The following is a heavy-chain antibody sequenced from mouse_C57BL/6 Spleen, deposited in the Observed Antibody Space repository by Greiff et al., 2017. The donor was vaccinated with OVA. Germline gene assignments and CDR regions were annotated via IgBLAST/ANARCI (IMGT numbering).Heavy chain of an antibody. V-gene: IGHV1-18*01. CDR1: GYTFTDYN. Sequence: VQLQQSGPELVKPGASVKLPCKASGYTFTDYNMAWVKQSHGKSLEWIGDINPNNGGTIYNQKFKGKVTLTVDKSSSTAYMELRSLTSEDTAVYYCARRGYDYDGAWFAYWGQGTLVTVSA. CDR3: ARRGYDYDGAWFAY. CDR2: INPNNGGT. J-gene: IGHJ3*01. D-gene: IGHD2-4*01.